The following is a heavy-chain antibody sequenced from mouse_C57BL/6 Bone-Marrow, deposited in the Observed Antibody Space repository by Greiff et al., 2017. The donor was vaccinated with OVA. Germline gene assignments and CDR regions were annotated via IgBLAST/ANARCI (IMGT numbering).Heavy chain of an antibody. CDR2: ISDGGSYT. CDR1: GFTFSSYA. V-gene: IGHV5-4*01. J-gene: IGHJ4*01. Sequence: EVQGVESGGGLVKPGGSLKLSCAASGFTFSSYAMSWVRQTPEKRLEWVATISDGGSYTYYPDNVKGRFTISRDNAKNNRYLQMSHLKSEDTAMYYCARGAMDYWGQGTSVTVSS. CDR3: ARGAMDY.